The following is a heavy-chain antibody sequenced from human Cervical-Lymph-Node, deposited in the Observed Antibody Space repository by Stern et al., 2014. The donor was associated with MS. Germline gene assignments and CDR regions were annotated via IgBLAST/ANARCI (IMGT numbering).Heavy chain of an antibody. D-gene: IGHD2-8*02. J-gene: IGHJ4*02. CDR3: AKHACTGAACPFDL. CDR1: GDSISSYTHY. V-gene: IGHV4-39*01. Sequence: QVQLQESGPGLVKPSETLSLTCAVSGDSISSYTHYWAWIRQPPGKGLEWIGSVYYSGATYYTPSFKSPFPIPLDTSKNLFSLGLNSVTAADTAVYYCAKHACTGAACPFDLWGQGTLVTVSS. CDR2: VYYSGAT.